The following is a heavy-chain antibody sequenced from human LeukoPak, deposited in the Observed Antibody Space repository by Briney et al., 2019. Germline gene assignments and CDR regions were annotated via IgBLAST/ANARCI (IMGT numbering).Heavy chain of an antibody. D-gene: IGHD3-22*01. CDR1: GGSISSSSYY. CDR2: IYYSGST. V-gene: IGHV4-39*01. Sequence: SETLSLTCTVSGGSISSSSYYWGWVRQPPGKGLEWIGSIYYSGSTYYNPSLKSRVTISVDTSKNQFSLNLSSVTAADTAVYYCARLYYDSSGYYQICYFDYWGQGTLVTVSS. J-gene: IGHJ4*02. CDR3: ARLYYDSSGYYQICYFDY.